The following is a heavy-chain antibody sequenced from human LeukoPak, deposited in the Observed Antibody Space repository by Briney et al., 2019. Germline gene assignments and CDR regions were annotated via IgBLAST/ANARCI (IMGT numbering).Heavy chain of an antibody. Sequence: GSLRLSCAASGFTFSSYEMNWVRQAPGKGLEWIGEINHSGSTNYNPSLKSRVTISVDTSKNQFSLKLSSVTAADTAVYYCARGEYDYVWGSYRYPAFDYWGQGTLVTVSS. V-gene: IGHV4-34*01. CDR3: ARGEYDYVWGSYRYPAFDY. J-gene: IGHJ4*02. CDR2: INHSGST. CDR1: GFTFSSYE. D-gene: IGHD3-16*02.